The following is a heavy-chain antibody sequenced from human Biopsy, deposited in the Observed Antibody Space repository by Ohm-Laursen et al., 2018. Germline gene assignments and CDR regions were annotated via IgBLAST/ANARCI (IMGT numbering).Heavy chain of an antibody. D-gene: IGHD3-22*01. CDR3: ASVVLGPTNDSFDL. CDR2: IYPGGST. J-gene: IGHJ3*01. CDR1: GGDINNYY. Sequence: GTPSLTCNVSGGDINNYYWSWIRQPAGKGLEWIGRIYPGGSTNYNPSLKSRVTMSVDTSKKQFSLRLRSVTAADKAMYYCASVVLGPTNDSFDLWGQGTMVVVSS. V-gene: IGHV4-4*07.